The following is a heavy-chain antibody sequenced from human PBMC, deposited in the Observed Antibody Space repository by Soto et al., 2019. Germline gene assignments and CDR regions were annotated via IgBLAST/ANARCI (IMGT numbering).Heavy chain of an antibody. Sequence: GGSLRLSCTASGFTFGDYAMSWFRQAPGKGLEWVGFIRSKAYGGTTEYAASVKGRFTISRDDSKSIAYLQMNSLKTEDTAVYYCTASMHILGYCSGGSCHSPFDYRGQGLLVTVSS. D-gene: IGHD2-15*01. V-gene: IGHV3-49*03. J-gene: IGHJ4*02. CDR1: GFTFGDYA. CDR2: IRSKAYGGTT. CDR3: TASMHILGYCSGGSCHSPFDY.